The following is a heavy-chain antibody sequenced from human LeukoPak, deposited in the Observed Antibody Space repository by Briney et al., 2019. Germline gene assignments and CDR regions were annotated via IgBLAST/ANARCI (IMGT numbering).Heavy chain of an antibody. Sequence: SVKVSCRASGGAFSSYAISWGRQAHGQGREWMGRIIPILGIAHYAQKFQGRVTVTADKSTRTAYTELSSLRSQDTAVYYCARDIVAATYGPSDYWGQGTLVTVSS. D-gene: IGHD1-26*01. J-gene: IGHJ4*02. V-gene: IGHV1-69*04. CDR1: GGAFSSYA. CDR3: ARDIVAATYGPSDY. CDR2: IIPILGIA.